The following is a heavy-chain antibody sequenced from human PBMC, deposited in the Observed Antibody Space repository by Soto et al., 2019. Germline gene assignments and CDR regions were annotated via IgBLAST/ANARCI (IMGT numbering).Heavy chain of an antibody. CDR3: ARGDYGTGGYPFPYFDY. Sequence: HAHMVQSGAEVKRPGASLKVSCKASGYSFTGYYIHWVRQAPGQGLEWMGWINPDSGATNYAQNFQGRVTLPSDTSISTASMDLTSLTSDDTAVYYCARGDYGTGGYPFPYFDYWGQGTLVIVSS. V-gene: IGHV1-2*02. CDR1: GYSFTGYY. D-gene: IGHD2-8*02. CDR2: INPDSGAT. J-gene: IGHJ4*02.